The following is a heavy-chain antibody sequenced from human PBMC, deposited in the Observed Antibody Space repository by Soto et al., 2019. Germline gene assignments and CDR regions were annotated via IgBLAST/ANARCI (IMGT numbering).Heavy chain of an antibody. Sequence: EVQLFESGGGLVQPGGSLRLSWAASGFTISSYAMSWVRQAPGKGLEWVSAISGSGGSTYYADSVKGRFTISRDNSKNTLYLQMNSLRAEDTAVYYCAKCISVVPYYFDYCGQGTLVTVSS. V-gene: IGHV3-23*01. D-gene: IGHD2-15*01. J-gene: IGHJ4*02. CDR1: GFTISSYA. CDR3: AKCISVVPYYFDY. CDR2: ISGSGGST.